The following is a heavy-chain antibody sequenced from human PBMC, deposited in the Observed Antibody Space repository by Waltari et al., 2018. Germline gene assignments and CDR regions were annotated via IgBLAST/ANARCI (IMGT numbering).Heavy chain of an antibody. CDR3: ATTLFRTQRGDGVDV. CDR2: INQDGSDT. V-gene: IGHV3-7*01. J-gene: IGHJ6*02. D-gene: IGHD5-18*01. CDR1: GFPFLSFW. Sequence: EVHVVESGGGLVQPGGSLRLSCAASGFPFLSFWMSWVRQAPGKGLEGVARINQDGSDTYYVDSVKGRFIISRDNAENSLFLQMSSLSAEDTAVYSCATTLFRTQRGDGVDVWGQGTTVIVSS.